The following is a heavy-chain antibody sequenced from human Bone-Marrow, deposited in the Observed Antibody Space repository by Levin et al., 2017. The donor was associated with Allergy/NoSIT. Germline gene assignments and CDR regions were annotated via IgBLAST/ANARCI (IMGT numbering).Heavy chain of an antibody. D-gene: IGHD5-24*01. CDR1: GGSISSGGYH. CDR3: AREDGSTFDS. V-gene: IGHV4-31*03. Sequence: SETLSLTCTASGGSISSGGYHWSWIRQHAGKGLEWIGYIYYSGSTYYNPSLKSRAMISLDTSKNQFSLKVTSATAADAAVYYCAREDGSTFDSWGQGALVTVSS. CDR2: IYYSGST. J-gene: IGHJ4*02.